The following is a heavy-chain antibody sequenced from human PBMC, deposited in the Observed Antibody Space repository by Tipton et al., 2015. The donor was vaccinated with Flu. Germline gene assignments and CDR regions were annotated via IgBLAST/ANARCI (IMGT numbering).Heavy chain of an antibody. V-gene: IGHV4-59*01. J-gene: IGHJ4*02. Sequence: TLSLTCTVSGGSISTYYWRWIRQPPGKGLECIGYIYYSGITTYNPSLKSRVTISVDTPKNQFSLKLSSVTAADTAVYYCAGDLGKHYFDFWGQGTLVPVSS. CDR3: AGDLGKHYFDF. D-gene: IGHD4-23*01. CDR1: GGSISTYY. CDR2: IYYSGIT.